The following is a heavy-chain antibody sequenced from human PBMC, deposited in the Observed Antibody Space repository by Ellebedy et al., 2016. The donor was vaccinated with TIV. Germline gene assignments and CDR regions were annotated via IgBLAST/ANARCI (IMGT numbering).Heavy chain of an antibody. CDR3: ARPLETTELYFQN. CDR2: ISTSGSFI. J-gene: IGHJ1*01. V-gene: IGHV3-21*01. Sequence: GESLKISCAASGFTFSTYSMNWVRQAPGKGLEWVASISTSGSFIDYADSVKGRFTISRDNSKNSLYLQMNSLRAEDTAVYFCARPLETTELYFQNWGQGTLVTVSS. D-gene: IGHD4-11*01. CDR1: GFTFSTYS.